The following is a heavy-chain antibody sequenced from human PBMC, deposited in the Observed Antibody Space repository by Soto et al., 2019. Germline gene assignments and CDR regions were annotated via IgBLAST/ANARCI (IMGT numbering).Heavy chain of an antibody. Sequence: SETLSLTCTVSGGPISSGDYYWSWIRQPPGKGLEWIGYIYYSGSTYYNPSLKSRVTISVDTSKNQFSLKLSSVTAADTAVYYCARGVTTEGIWFDPWGQGTLVTVSS. J-gene: IGHJ5*02. CDR2: IYYSGST. CDR3: ARGVTTEGIWFDP. D-gene: IGHD4-17*01. CDR1: GGPISSGDYY. V-gene: IGHV4-30-4*01.